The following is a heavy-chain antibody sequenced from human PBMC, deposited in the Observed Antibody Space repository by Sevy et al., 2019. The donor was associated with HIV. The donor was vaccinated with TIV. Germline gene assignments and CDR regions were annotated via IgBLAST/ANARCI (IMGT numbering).Heavy chain of an antibody. V-gene: IGHV3-7*01. Sequence: GGSLRLSCAASGFTFSSYWMSWVRQAPGKGLEWVANIKQDGSEKYYVDSVKGRFTISRDNAKNSLYLQMNSLSAEDTAVYDVAKGAYYDFWSGYYGWFDPWGQGTLVTVSS. CDR3: AKGAYYDFWSGYYGWFDP. J-gene: IGHJ5*02. D-gene: IGHD3-3*01. CDR1: GFTFSSYW. CDR2: IKQDGSEK.